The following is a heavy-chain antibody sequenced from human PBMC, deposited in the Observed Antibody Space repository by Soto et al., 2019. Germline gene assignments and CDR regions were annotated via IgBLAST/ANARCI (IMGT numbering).Heavy chain of an antibody. CDR1: GFTVSSNY. Sequence: PGGSLRLSCAASGFTVSSNYMSWVRQAPGKGLEWVSVIYSGGSTYYADSVKGRFTISRDNSKNTLYLQMNSLRAEDTAVYYCAREGYCSSTSCFGGVAFDIWGQGTMVTVSS. V-gene: IGHV3-66*01. CDR2: IYSGGST. D-gene: IGHD2-2*01. CDR3: AREGYCSSTSCFGGVAFDI. J-gene: IGHJ3*02.